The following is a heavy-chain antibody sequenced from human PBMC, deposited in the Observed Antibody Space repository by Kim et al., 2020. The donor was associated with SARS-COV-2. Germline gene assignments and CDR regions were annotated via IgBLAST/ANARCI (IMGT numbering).Heavy chain of an antibody. CDR1: GFTFDDYA. Sequence: GGSLRLSCAASGFTFDDYAMHWVRQAPGKGLEWVSGISWNSGSIGYADSVKGRFTISRDNAKNSLYLQMNSLRAEDTALYYCAKAGGPMVRGVIPLDYWG. CDR2: ISWNSGSI. CDR3: AKAGGPMVRGVIPLDY. V-gene: IGHV3-9*01. J-gene: IGHJ4*01. D-gene: IGHD3-10*01.